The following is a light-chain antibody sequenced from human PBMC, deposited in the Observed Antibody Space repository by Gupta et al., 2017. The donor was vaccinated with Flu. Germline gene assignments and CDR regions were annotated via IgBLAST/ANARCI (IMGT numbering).Light chain of an antibody. J-gene: IGKJ1*01. CDR3: QQYGRSPPWT. CDR1: QSVSSSY. V-gene: IGKV3-20*01. CDR2: AAS. Sequence: EIVLTQSPGTLSLSPGERATLSCRASQSVSSSYLAWYQQKPAQAPRLLIYAASNRDTGIPDRFSGSGYGTDFTLTISRREPEDFALYYCQQYGRSPPWTFGQGTKVEIK.